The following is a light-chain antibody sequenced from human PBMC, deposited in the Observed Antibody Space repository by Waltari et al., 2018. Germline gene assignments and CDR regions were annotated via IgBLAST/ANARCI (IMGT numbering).Light chain of an antibody. CDR3: QQFDIYPIT. V-gene: IGKV1-9*01. Sequence: DIQLSQSPSFLSASVGDRVTITCRASQGIRSSLTWYQLKPGKAPMLLIYAASTLTAGVPSRFSASGSGTDFTLTISSLQPEDFAIYYCQQFDIYPITFGGGTKVEIK. CDR1: QGIRSS. CDR2: AAS. J-gene: IGKJ4*01.